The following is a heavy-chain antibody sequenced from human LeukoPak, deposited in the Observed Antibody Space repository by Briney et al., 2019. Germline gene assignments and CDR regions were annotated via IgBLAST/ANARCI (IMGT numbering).Heavy chain of an antibody. CDR2: IYYTGIT. CDR3: AVRRGPKFDY. CDR1: GVSVSSDPYY. J-gene: IGHJ4*02. Sequence: SETLSLTCSVSGVSVSSDPYYWAWFRQSPGKGLVWIAYIYYTGITNYDSSLRSRVTLSVDTSKNQFSLKLKSVTSADTAVYYCAVRRGPKFDYWGQGALVIVSS. V-gene: IGHV4-61*01. D-gene: IGHD3-10*01.